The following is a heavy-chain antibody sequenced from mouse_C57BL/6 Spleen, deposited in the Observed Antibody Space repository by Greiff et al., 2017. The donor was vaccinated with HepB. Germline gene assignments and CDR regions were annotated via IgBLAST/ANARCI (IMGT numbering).Heavy chain of an antibody. Sequence: VQLQQSGPELVKPGASVKISCKASGYTFTDYYMNWVKQSHGKSLEWIGDINPNNGGTSYNQKFKGKATLTVDKSSSTAYMELRSLTSEDSAVYYCAHDGYYHYYAMDYWGQGTSVTVSS. J-gene: IGHJ4*01. CDR3: AHDGYYHYYAMDY. CDR1: GYTFTDYY. V-gene: IGHV1-26*01. CDR2: INPNNGGT. D-gene: IGHD2-3*01.